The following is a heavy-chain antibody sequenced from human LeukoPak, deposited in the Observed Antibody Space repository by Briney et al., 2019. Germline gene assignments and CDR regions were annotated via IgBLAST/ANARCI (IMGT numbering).Heavy chain of an antibody. J-gene: IGHJ4*02. D-gene: IGHD2-2*02. V-gene: IGHV4-59*01. Sequence: SETLSLTCTVSGGSISSYYWSWIRQPPGKGLEWIGYIYYSGSTNYNPSLKSRVTISVDTSKNQFSLKLSSVTAADTAVYYCARGSRSSSTSCYIDYWGQGTLVTVSS. CDR1: GGSISSYY. CDR2: IYYSGST. CDR3: ARGSRSSSTSCYIDY.